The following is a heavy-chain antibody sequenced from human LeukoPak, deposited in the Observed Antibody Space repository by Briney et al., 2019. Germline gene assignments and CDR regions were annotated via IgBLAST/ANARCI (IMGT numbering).Heavy chain of an antibody. CDR2: MNPNSGNT. CDR1: GHTFTSYD. V-gene: IGHV1-8*01. D-gene: IGHD3-3*01. Sequence: ASVKVSCKASGHTFTSYDINWVRQATGQGLEWMGWMNPNSGNTGYAQKFQGRVTMTRNTSISTAYMELSSLRSEDTAVYYCARVGGYDFWSGYYTPFDYWGQGTLVTVSS. J-gene: IGHJ4*02. CDR3: ARVGGYDFWSGYYTPFDY.